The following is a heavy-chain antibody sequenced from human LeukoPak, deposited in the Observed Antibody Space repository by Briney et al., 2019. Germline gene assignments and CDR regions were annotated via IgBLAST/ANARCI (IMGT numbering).Heavy chain of an antibody. CDR2: INPKNGAT. CDR1: GYTFTDHF. V-gene: IGHV1-2*02. D-gene: IGHD6-13*01. CDR3: ARDLRIFKAGDSWYFFDY. Sequence: ASVKVSCKASGYTFTDHFIHWVRQAPGKGLEWMGWINPKNGATNYEQNFQGRVTMTRDTSINTLYMELSGLMSDDTAVYYCARDLRIFKAGDSWYFFDYWGQGILVTVSS. J-gene: IGHJ4*02.